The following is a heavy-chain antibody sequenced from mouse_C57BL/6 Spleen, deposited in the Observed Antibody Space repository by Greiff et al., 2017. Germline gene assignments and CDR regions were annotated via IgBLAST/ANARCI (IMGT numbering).Heavy chain of an antibody. V-gene: IGHV5-9*01. D-gene: IGHD1-1*01. CDR3: ARHYYGSSYERYFDV. CDR2: ISGGGGNT. CDR1: GFTFSSYT. Sequence: EVKVEESGGGLVKPGGSLKLSCAASGFTFSSYTMSWVRQTPEKRLEWVATISGGGGNTYYPDSVKGRFTISRDNAKNTLYLQMSSLRSEDTALYYCARHYYGSSYERYFDVWGTGTTVTVSS. J-gene: IGHJ1*03.